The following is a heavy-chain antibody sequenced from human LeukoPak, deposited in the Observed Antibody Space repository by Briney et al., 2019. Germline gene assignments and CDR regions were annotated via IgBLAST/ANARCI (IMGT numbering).Heavy chain of an antibody. D-gene: IGHD4-17*01. CDR2: INHSGSS. Sequence: PSETLSLTCAVYGGSFSGYYWSWIRQPPGKGLEWIGEINHSGSSNYNPSLKSRVTISAGTSRNQFSLKLSSVTAADTAVYYCARGEDGDYYFQHWGQGTLVTVSS. CDR3: ARGEDGDYYFQH. V-gene: IGHV4-34*01. J-gene: IGHJ1*01. CDR1: GGSFSGYY.